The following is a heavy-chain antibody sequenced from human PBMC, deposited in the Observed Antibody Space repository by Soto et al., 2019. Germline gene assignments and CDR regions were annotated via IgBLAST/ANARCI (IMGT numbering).Heavy chain of an antibody. CDR2: IKQDGSGK. CDR1: GFTFSSYW. D-gene: IGHD3-16*02. Sequence: EVQLVESGGGLVQPGGSLRLSCAASGFTFSSYWMSWVRQAPGKGLEWVANIKQDGSGKYYVDSVKGRFTISRDNAKNALYLQMNSLRAEDTAVYYCARDGELQLGELSEFDYWGQGTLVTVSS. J-gene: IGHJ4*02. CDR3: ARDGELQLGELSEFDY. V-gene: IGHV3-7*01.